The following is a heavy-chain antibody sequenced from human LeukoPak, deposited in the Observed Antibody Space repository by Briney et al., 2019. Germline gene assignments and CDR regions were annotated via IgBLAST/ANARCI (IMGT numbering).Heavy chain of an antibody. D-gene: IGHD1-26*01. CDR1: GFPFDNYA. J-gene: IGHJ4*02. V-gene: IGHV3-23*01. Sequence: GGSLRLSCAASGFPFDNYAMNWVRQAPGKGLEWVSSISESGYETHYADSVKGRFTISRDNSQNTLFLQMNSLRPEDTALYYCAKQWVDCWGQGTLVTVSS. CDR2: ISESGYET. CDR3: AKQWVDC.